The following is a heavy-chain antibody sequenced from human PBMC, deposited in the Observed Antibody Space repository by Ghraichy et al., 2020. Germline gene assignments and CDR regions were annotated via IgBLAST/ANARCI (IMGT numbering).Heavy chain of an antibody. CDR2: FSGSGSRT. CDR1: GFMFTSYA. Sequence: GGSLRLSCEGSGFMFTSYALSWVRQAPGKGLEWVSGFSGSGSRTYYSDSVRGRFTISRDNGKNSLYLQMNSLRAEDTAVYYCARDASLPGYSYGRPLYGMDVWGQGTTVTVSS. D-gene: IGHD5-18*01. CDR3: ARDASLPGYSYGRPLYGMDV. J-gene: IGHJ6*02. V-gene: IGHV3-23*01.